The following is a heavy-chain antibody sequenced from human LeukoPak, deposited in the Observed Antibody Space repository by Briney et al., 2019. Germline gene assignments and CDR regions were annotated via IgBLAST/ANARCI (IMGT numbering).Heavy chain of an antibody. CDR2: ISAYNGNT. CDR3: ARDAGVVPAAMDFDY. CDR1: GYTFTSYG. D-gene: IGHD2-2*01. Sequence: ASVKVSCKASGYTFTSYGISWVRQAPGQGLEWMGWISAYNGNTNYAQKLQGRVTMTTDTSTSTAYMELRSLRSDDTAVYYCARDAGVVPAAMDFDYWGQGTLVTVSS. J-gene: IGHJ4*02. V-gene: IGHV1-18*01.